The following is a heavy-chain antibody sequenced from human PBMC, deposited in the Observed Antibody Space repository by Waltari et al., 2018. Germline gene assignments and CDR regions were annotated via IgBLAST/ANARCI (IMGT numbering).Heavy chain of an antibody. CDR1: GGSNSSSSYY. J-gene: IGHJ3*02. D-gene: IGHD4-17*01. V-gene: IGHV4-39*01. Sequence: QLPLQESGPGLVKPSETLSLHCTVSGGSNSSSSYYWGWIRQPPGKGLEWIGTIYYSGTTYYNPSLKSRVTISVDTSKKQFSLKLRSVTAPDTAVYYCARGESFYDYGDYGLDAFDIWGQGTMVTVSS. CDR3: ARGESFYDYGDYGLDAFDI. CDR2: IYYSGTT.